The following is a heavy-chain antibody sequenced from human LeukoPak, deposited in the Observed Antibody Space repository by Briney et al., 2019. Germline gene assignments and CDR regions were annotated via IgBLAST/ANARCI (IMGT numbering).Heavy chain of an antibody. CDR3: ARYSNYYHSSGYKYYFDF. V-gene: IGHV5-51*01. J-gene: IGHJ4*02. D-gene: IGHD3-22*01. CDR2: IYPCDSDT. CDR1: VYNVPSYW. Sequence: PGESLEISCKVSVYNVPSYWIGWVRQMPWKGLEWKGIIYPCDSDTTYSPSFQGQVTISADKSISTAYLQWSSLKASDTAMYYCARYSNYYHSSGYKYYFDFWGQGTLVSVSS.